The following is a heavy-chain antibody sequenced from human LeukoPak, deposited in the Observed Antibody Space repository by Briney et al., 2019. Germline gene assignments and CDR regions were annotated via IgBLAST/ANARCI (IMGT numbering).Heavy chain of an antibody. CDR3: AKCGADSSGYYSRY. CDR1: GFTFSSYA. D-gene: IGHD3-22*01. V-gene: IGHV3-23*01. J-gene: IGHJ4*02. CDR2: ISGSGGST. Sequence: GGSLRLSCAASGFTFSSYAMSWVRQAPGKGLEWVSAISGSGGSTYYADSAKGRFTISRDNSKNTLYLQMNSLRAEDTAVYYCAKCGADSSGYYSRYWGQGTLVTVSS.